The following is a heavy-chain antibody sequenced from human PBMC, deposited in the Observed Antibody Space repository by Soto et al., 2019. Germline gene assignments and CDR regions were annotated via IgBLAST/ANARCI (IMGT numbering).Heavy chain of an antibody. CDR3: AHRGGATVGLYYFDY. CDR1: GFSLSTTGVG. V-gene: IGHV2-5*01. Sequence: SGHTLVNPTQTLTLTCTFSGFSLSTTGVGVSWIRQPPGKALEWLALIYWHDDKRYSPSLKSRLTITKDTSKNQVVLTMTNVDPVDTATYYCAHRGGATVGLYYFDYWGQGALVTVSS. CDR2: IYWHDDK. D-gene: IGHD3-16*01. J-gene: IGHJ4*01.